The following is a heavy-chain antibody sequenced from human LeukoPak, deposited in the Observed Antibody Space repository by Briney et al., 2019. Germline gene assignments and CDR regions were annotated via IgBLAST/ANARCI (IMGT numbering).Heavy chain of an antibody. V-gene: IGHV3-30-3*01. Sequence: GGSLRLSCAASGFTFSSHAMHWVRQAPGKGLEWVAVISYDGSNKYYADSVKSRFTISRDNSKNTLYLQMNSLRAEDTAVYYCAKGPLAPGYSNYEYYFDYWGQGTLVTVSS. J-gene: IGHJ4*02. CDR1: GFTFSSHA. CDR3: AKGPLAPGYSNYEYYFDY. CDR2: ISYDGSNK. D-gene: IGHD4-11*01.